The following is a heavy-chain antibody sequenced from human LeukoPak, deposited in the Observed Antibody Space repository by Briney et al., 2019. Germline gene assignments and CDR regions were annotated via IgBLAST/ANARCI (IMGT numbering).Heavy chain of an antibody. V-gene: IGHV3-30*18. D-gene: IGHD2-15*01. J-gene: IGHJ4*02. Sequence: GASLRLSCAASGFTFSSYGMHWVRQAPGKGLDWVAIISYDGSNKYYADSVKGRFTISRDNSKNTLYLQMNSLRAEDTAVYYCAKAASRGLYCSGGSCYALVYWGQGTLVTVSS. CDR1: GFTFSSYG. CDR3: AKAASRGLYCSGGSCYALVY. CDR2: ISYDGSNK.